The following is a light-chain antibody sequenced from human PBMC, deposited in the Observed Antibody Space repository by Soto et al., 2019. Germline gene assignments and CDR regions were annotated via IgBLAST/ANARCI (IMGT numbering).Light chain of an antibody. V-gene: IGLV2-23*02. J-gene: IGLJ7*01. CDR2: EVS. CDR3: CSYAGSSTWV. Sequence: QSALTQPASVSGSPGQSITISCTGTSSDVGSYNLVSWYQQHPGKAPKLMIYEVSKRPSGVSNRFSGYKSGNTASLTISGLQSEDEADYYCCSYAGSSTWVFGGGIQLTVL. CDR1: SSDVGSYNL.